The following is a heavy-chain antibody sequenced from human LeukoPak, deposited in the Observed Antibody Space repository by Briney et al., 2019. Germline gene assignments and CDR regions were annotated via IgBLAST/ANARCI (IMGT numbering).Heavy chain of an antibody. V-gene: IGHV1-69*13. CDR1: GYTFTSYY. CDR3: ARRQLHYYDSSGYYPLDY. D-gene: IGHD3-22*01. Sequence: SVKVSCKASGYTFTSYYMHWVRQAPGQGLEWMGGIIPIFGTANYAQKFQGRVTITADESTSTAYMELSSLRSEDTAVYYCARRQLHYYDSSGYYPLDYWGQGTLVTVSS. J-gene: IGHJ4*02. CDR2: IIPIFGTA.